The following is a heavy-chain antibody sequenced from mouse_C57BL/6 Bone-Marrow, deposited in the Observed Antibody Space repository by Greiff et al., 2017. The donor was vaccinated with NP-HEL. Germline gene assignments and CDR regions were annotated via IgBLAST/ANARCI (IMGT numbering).Heavy chain of an antibody. CDR2: INPNNGGT. Sequence: VQLQQSGPELVKPGASVKISCKASGYTFTDYYMNWVKQSHGKSLEWIGDINPNNGGTSYNQKFKGKATLTVDKSSSTAYMELRSLTSEDSAVYYCARWGYYYGSSPSYWYFDVWGTGTTVTVSS. CDR3: ARWGYYYGSSPSYWYFDV. D-gene: IGHD1-1*01. V-gene: IGHV1-26*01. CDR1: GYTFTDYY. J-gene: IGHJ1*03.